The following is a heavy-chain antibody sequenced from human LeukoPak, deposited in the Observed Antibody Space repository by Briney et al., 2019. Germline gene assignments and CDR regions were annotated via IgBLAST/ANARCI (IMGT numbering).Heavy chain of an antibody. J-gene: IGHJ4*02. CDR3: AKRYSGSGRNFNPLEN. D-gene: IGHD3-10*01. CDR1: GFTFSTYY. V-gene: IGHV3-23*01. CDR2: ISGSDGTT. Sequence: GGSLRLSCAASGFTFSTYYMNWVRQAPGKGLESVSAISGSDGTTYHADSVKGRFTISSDNSKNTLHLQMNSLRAEDTAVYYCAKRYSGSGRNFNPLENWGQGTLVTVSS.